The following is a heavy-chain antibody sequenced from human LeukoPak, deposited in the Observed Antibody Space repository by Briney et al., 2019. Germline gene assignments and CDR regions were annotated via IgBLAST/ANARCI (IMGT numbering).Heavy chain of an antibody. J-gene: IGHJ4*02. CDR2: IKQDGSEK. CDR3: ARAGLLWFGEFNPTFDY. D-gene: IGHD3-10*01. V-gene: IGHV3-7*03. CDR1: GFTFRDYW. Sequence: GGSLILSCAGSGFTFRDYWMSWVRQAPGKGLEWVANIKQDGSEKYYVDSVEGRFTISRDNAKNSLYLQMNSLRAEDTAVYYCARAGLLWFGEFNPTFDYWGQGTLVTVSS.